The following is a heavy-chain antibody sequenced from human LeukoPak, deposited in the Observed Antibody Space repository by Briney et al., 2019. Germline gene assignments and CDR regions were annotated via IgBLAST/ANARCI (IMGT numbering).Heavy chain of an antibody. CDR2: IKSDGSNT. J-gene: IGHJ4*02. V-gene: IGHV3-74*01. D-gene: IGHD3-3*01. Sequence: GGSLRLSCAASGFTFSSYWMHWDRQAPGKGLVWVSRIKSDGSNTNYADSVRGRFTISRDNAKNTLHLQMNSLRAEDTAVYYCARGGYYGSGRYYFDSWGQGTLVTVSS. CDR3: ARGGYYGSGRYYFDS. CDR1: GFTFSSYW.